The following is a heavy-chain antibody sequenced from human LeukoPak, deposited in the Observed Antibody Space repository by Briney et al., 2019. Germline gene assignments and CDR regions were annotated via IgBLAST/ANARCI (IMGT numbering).Heavy chain of an antibody. CDR3: AIFLWFGEKWSDP. J-gene: IGHJ5*02. CDR1: GYTFTSYG. CDR2: ISAYNGNT. D-gene: IGHD3-10*01. V-gene: IGHV1-18*01. Sequence: ASVKVSCKASGYTFTSYGISWVRQAPAQGLEWMGWISAYNGNTNYAQKLQGRVTMTTDTSTSTAYMELRSLRSDNTAVYSCAIFLWFGEKWSDPWGQGTLVTVSS.